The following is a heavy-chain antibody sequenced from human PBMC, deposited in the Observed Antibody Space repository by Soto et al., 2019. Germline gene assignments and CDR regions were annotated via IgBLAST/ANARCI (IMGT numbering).Heavy chain of an antibody. J-gene: IGHJ4*02. CDR1: GFTFSSYW. CDR3: ARVDLRHESSGYSPLDY. CDR2: IKQDESGK. D-gene: IGHD3-22*01. V-gene: IGHV3-7*05. Sequence: PGGSLRLSCAASGFTFSSYWMSWVRQAPGKGLEWAASIKQDESGKYYVDSVKGRFTISRDNAKDSLYLQMNSLRADDTAVYYCARVDLRHESSGYSPLDYWGQGTLVTVSS.